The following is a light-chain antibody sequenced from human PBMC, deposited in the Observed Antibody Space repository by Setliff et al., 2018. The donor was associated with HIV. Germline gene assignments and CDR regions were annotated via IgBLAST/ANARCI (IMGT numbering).Light chain of an antibody. CDR1: SSDVGAYNY. V-gene: IGLV2-11*01. J-gene: IGLJ3*02. CDR3: CSYAGTYTSYWI. Sequence: QSALTQPRSVSGSPGQSVTISCTGTSSDVGAYNYVSWYQQHPGKAPKLMIYDVSNRPSGVPDRFSGSKSGNTASLTISGLQAEDEADYYCCSYAGTYTSYWIFGGGTKVT. CDR2: DVS.